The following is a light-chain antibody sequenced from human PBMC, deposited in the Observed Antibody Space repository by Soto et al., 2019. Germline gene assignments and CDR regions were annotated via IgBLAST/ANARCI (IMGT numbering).Light chain of an antibody. J-gene: IGKJ4*01. Sequence: EIVMTQSPVTLSVSPGDRATLSCRASQRVNSNLAWYQHKPGQTPKLLIYDASTRATVIPARFSGSRSGTDFTLTIRSLHSEDFAVYYCQQYNVWPLTFGGGTKVEFK. CDR3: QQYNVWPLT. CDR2: DAS. V-gene: IGKV3-15*01. CDR1: QRVNSN.